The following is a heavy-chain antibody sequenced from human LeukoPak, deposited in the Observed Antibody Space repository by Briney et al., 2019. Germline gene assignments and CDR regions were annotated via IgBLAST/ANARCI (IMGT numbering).Heavy chain of an antibody. Sequence: ASVKVSCKASGYTFTGYYMHWVRQAPGQGLEWMGWIHPNSGGTNYAQKFQGRVTMTRDTSISTAYMEMSSLRSDDTAVYYCARSSGMAFFDYWGQGTPVTVPS. CDR1: GYTFTGYY. J-gene: IGHJ4*02. D-gene: IGHD5-24*01. CDR3: ARSSGMAFFDY. V-gene: IGHV1-2*02. CDR2: IHPNSGGT.